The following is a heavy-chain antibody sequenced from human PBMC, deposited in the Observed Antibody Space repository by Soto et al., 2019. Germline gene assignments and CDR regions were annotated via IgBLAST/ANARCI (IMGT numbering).Heavy chain of an antibody. D-gene: IGHD3-9*01. Sequence: CVASGFNLSHPWMTWVRQAAGKGLEWVGRIKSKTDGGTADYAAPVKGRATISRDDSKNTVYLQMNSLKTEDTAVYYCTTGIYYDILTGYHNVAYWGQGALVTVSS. CDR2: IKSKTDGGTA. CDR3: TTGIYYDILTGYHNVAY. V-gene: IGHV3-15*01. CDR1: GFNLSHPW. J-gene: IGHJ4*02.